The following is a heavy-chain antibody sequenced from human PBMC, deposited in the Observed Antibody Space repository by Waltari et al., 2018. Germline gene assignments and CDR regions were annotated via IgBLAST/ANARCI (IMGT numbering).Heavy chain of an antibody. Sequence: QVQLVESGGGVVQPGRSLRLSCAASEFTFSSYAMHWVRQAPGKGLEWVAVISYNERNIYYVDSVKGRFTISRDNSKKTLYRQMNSLRPEDTAMYYCVRDFCDRTKCHGMDVWGQGTTVTVSS. CDR2: ISYNERNI. V-gene: IGHV3-30*04. D-gene: IGHD3-22*01. J-gene: IGHJ6*02. CDR3: VRDFCDRTKCHGMDV. CDR1: EFTFSSYA.